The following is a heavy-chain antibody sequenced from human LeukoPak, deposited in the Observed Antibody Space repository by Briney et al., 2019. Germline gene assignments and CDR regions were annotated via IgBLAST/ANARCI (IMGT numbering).Heavy chain of an antibody. CDR1: GFTFSSYA. J-gene: IGHJ5*02. CDR3: AKRYYDFWSGPYNWFDP. CDR2: ISGSGGSP. V-gene: IGHV3-23*01. D-gene: IGHD3-3*01. Sequence: PGGSLRLSCAASGFTFSSYAMSWVRQAPGKGQEWVSAISGSGGSPYYADSVRGRFTISSDNSKYTLYLQMNSVRAEDSAVYYCAKRYYDFWSGPYNWFDPWGQGTLVTVSS.